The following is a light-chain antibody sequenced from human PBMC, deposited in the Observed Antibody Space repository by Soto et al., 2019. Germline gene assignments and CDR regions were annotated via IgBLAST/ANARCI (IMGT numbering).Light chain of an antibody. CDR2: DAS. CDR3: QQRSNWPPSWT. J-gene: IGKJ2*02. CDR1: QNISNY. V-gene: IGKV3-11*01. Sequence: EIVLTQSPATLSLSPGERATLSCRASQNISNYLAWYHQKPGQARRLLIFDASNRATGIPARFSGSGSGTDFTLTISSLEPEDFAVYYCQQRSNWPPSWTFGQGTKLEIK.